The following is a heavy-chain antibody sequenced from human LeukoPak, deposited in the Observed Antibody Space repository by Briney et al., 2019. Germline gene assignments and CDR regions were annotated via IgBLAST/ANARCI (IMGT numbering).Heavy chain of an antibody. D-gene: IGHD5-24*01. CDR3: AKRDGYKKYYFDY. CDR2: IYYSGST. Sequence: SETLSLTCTVSGGSYSSYYWSWLPDPPGKGLEWLGYIYYSGSTNYNPPLKRRVTLSQDTSKNQFALKLSSVTAAATAVYYCAKRDGYKKYYFDYWGQGTLVTVSS. CDR1: GGSYSSYY. V-gene: IGHV4-59*01. J-gene: IGHJ4*02.